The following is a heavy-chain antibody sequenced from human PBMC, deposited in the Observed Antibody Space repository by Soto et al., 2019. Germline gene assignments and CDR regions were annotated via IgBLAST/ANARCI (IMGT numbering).Heavy chain of an antibody. CDR1: GGSISSYY. CDR3: ARGYSYGSSRWFDP. CDR2: IYYSGST. Sequence: QVQLQESGPGLVKPSATLSLTCTVSGGSISSYYWSWIRQPPGKGLEWIGYIYYSGSTNYNPSLKSRVTISVDTSKNQFSLKLSSVTAADTAVYYCARGYSYGSSRWFDPWGQGTLVTVSS. D-gene: IGHD5-18*01. J-gene: IGHJ5*02. V-gene: IGHV4-59*01.